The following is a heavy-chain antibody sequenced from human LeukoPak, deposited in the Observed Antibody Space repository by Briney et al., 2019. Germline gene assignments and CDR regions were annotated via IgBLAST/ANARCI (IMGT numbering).Heavy chain of an antibody. D-gene: IGHD4-23*01. V-gene: IGHV4-59*01. CDR3: ARAPAGVPWLPDY. CDR2: IYYSGST. CDR1: GCTISSYY. Sequence: PSETLSLTCTVSGCTISSYYWSWIRQPPGKGLEWIGYIYYSGSTNYNPSLKSRVTISVDTSKNQFSLKLSSVTAADTAVYYCARAPAGVPWLPDYWGQGTLVTVSS. J-gene: IGHJ4*02.